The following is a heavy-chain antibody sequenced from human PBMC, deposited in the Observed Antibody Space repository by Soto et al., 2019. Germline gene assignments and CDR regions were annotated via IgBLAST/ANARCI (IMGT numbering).Heavy chain of an antibody. CDR2: INPNSGGT. CDR1: GYTFTGYY. Sequence: ASVKVSCKASGYTFTGYYMHWVRQAPGQGLEWMGWINPNSGGTNYAQKFQGRVTMTRDTSISTAYMELSRLRSDDTAVYYCAATYYDFWSGPIGGFDYWGQGTLVTVSS. V-gene: IGHV1-2*02. CDR3: AATYYDFWSGPIGGFDY. D-gene: IGHD3-3*01. J-gene: IGHJ4*02.